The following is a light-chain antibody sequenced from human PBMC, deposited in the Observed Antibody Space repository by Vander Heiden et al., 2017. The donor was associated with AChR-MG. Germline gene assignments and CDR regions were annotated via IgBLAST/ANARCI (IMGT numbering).Light chain of an antibody. CDR2: RNN. CDR3: AAWDDSLSGRV. V-gene: IGLV1-47*01. CDR1: SSNVGSNF. J-gene: IGLJ3*02. Sequence: QSVLTQPPSASGPPGQRVTISCSGSSSNVGSNFVSWYLQLPGTAPKLLIYRNNQRPSGVPDRFSGSKSGTSASLAISGLRSEDEAAYYCAAWDDSLSGRVFGGGTKLSVL.